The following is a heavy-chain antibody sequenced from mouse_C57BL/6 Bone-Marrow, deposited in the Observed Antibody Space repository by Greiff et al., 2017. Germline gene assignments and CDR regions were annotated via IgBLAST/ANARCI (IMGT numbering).Heavy chain of an antibody. Sequence: VQLKESLSELVRPGASVTLSCKASGYTFTDYEMHWVKQTPVHGLEWIGAIDPETGGTAYNQKFKGKAILTADKSSSTAYMELRSLTSEDSAVYYCTRDYGLWFAYWGQGTLVTVSA. CDR1: GYTFTDYE. V-gene: IGHV1-15*01. CDR2: IDPETGGT. CDR3: TRDYGLWFAY. D-gene: IGHD1-1*02. J-gene: IGHJ3*01.